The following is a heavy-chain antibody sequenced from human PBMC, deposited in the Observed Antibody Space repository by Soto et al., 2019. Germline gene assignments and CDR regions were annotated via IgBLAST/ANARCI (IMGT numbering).Heavy chain of an antibody. CDR2: ISSSSSTI. V-gene: IGHV3-48*02. Sequence: EVQLVESGGGLVQPGGSLRLSCAASGFTFSSYSMNWVRQAPGKGLEWVSYISSSSSTIYYADYVKGRFTISRDNAKNSLYLQMNSLRDEDTAVYYCARMIITELRAPEAVDYWGQGTLVTVSS. CDR1: GFTFSSYS. D-gene: IGHD1-7*01. CDR3: ARMIITELRAPEAVDY. J-gene: IGHJ4*02.